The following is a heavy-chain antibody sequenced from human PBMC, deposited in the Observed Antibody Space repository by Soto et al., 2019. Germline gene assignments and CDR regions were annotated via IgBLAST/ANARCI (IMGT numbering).Heavy chain of an antibody. V-gene: IGHV1-24*01. D-gene: IGHD1-1*01. J-gene: IGHJ5*02. CDR1: GYTLTELS. CDR3: ATVFAQLILTLESPPLDP. Sequence: ASVKVSCKVSGYTLTELSMHWVRQAPGKGLEWMGGFDPEDGETIYAQKFQGRVTMTEDTSTDTAYMELSSLRSEDTAVYYCATVFAQLILTLESPPLDPWGQGTLVTVSS. CDR2: FDPEDGET.